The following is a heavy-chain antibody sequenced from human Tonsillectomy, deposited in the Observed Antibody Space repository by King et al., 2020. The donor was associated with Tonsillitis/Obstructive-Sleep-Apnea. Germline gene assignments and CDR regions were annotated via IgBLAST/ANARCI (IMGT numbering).Heavy chain of an antibody. CDR2: IYYSGST. D-gene: IGHD3-22*01. CDR1: GGSIISGSYY. J-gene: IGHJ3*02. V-gene: IGHV4-31*03. Sequence: QLQESGPGLVKPSQTLSLTCTVSGGSIISGSYYWTWIRQHPGKGLEWIGYIYYSGSTYYNPSLKSRVTISLDTSKNQFSLKLSSVTAAATAVYYCARGGVYYDSGPAFDIWGQGTMVTVSS. CDR3: ARGGVYYDSGPAFDI.